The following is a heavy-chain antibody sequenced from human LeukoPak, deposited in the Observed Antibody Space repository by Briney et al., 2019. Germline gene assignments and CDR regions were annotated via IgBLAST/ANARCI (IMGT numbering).Heavy chain of an antibody. Sequence: GGSLRLSCAASGFTFTSYGMHCVRQPPGKGLEWVAHILFDGSDEYYADSVKGRFTISRDISKKTLYLQMNSLRAEDTAVYYCMRDRMYESGWSPPNYWGQGTLVTVSS. CDR3: MRDRMYESGWSPPNY. D-gene: IGHD6-19*01. CDR1: GFTFTSYG. CDR2: ILFDGSDE. V-gene: IGHV3-33*05. J-gene: IGHJ4*02.